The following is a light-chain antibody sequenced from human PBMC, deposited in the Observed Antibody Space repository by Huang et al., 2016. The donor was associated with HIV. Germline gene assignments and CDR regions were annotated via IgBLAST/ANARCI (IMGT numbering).Light chain of an antibody. CDR2: EVA. V-gene: IGKV2D-29*02. Sequence: DVVMTQTPLSLSVTPGQPASISCTSSQSLLQSDGKTYLDWYLQKQGQSPQLLINEVANLCAGVLDKFRGSGSGTDFTLNIRRVEAADAGVYYCRQTKQLPRLTFGPGTKVDIK. CDR1: QSLLQSDGKTY. CDR3: RQTKQLPRLT. J-gene: IGKJ3*01.